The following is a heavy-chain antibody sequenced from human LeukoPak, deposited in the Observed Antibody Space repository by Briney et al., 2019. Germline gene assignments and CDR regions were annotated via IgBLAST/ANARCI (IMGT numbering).Heavy chain of an antibody. CDR3: ARPRGNVEMATNPFDY. D-gene: IGHD5-24*01. CDR1: GFTFSSYS. J-gene: IGHJ4*02. CDR2: ISGSSSYI. Sequence: GGSLRPSCAASGFTFSSYSLNWVRQAPGKGLEWVSSISGSSSYIYYADSVKGRFTISRDNAKKLMYLQMNSLRAEDTAVYYCARPRGNVEMATNPFDYWGQGTLVTVSS. V-gene: IGHV3-21*01.